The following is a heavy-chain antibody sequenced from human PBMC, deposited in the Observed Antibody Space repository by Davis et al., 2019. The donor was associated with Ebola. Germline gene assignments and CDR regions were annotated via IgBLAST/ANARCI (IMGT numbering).Heavy chain of an antibody. CDR3: AKGYDFWSGYYVYYFDY. Sequence: GESLKISCAASGFTFSSYAMSWVRQAPGKGLEWVSAISGSGGSTYYADSVKGRFTISRDNSKNTLYLQMNSLRAEDTAVYYCAKGYDFWSGYYVYYFDYWGQGTLVTVS. D-gene: IGHD3-3*01. V-gene: IGHV3-23*01. CDR1: GFTFSSYA. CDR2: ISGSGGST. J-gene: IGHJ4*02.